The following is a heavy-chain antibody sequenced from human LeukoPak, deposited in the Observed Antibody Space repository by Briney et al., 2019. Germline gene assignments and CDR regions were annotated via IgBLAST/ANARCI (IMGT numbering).Heavy chain of an antibody. CDR3: ARPRGGDSEDFQH. Sequence: PSETLSLTCAVYGGSFSGYYWSWLRQPPGKGLEWIGEINHGGSTNYNPSLKRRVTLSVDTSKNQCSLKLSAVTAADTAVYYWARPRGGDSEDFQHWGQGTLVTV. V-gene: IGHV4-34*01. CDR1: GGSFSGYY. CDR2: INHGGST. D-gene: IGHD4-17*01. J-gene: IGHJ1*01.